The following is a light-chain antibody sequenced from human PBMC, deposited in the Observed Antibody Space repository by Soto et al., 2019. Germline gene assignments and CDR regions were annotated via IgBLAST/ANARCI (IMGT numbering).Light chain of an antibody. CDR2: GAS. CDR1: QSVTSSF. Sequence: EIVLTQSPGTLSLSPGERATLSCRASQSVTSSFIAWYQQKPGQAPRLLIYGASSRATGIPDRFSGSGSGTDFTLTISRLEPEDFALYYCQQYDSSPSTFGPGTKVDIK. V-gene: IGKV3-20*01. CDR3: QQYDSSPST. J-gene: IGKJ3*01.